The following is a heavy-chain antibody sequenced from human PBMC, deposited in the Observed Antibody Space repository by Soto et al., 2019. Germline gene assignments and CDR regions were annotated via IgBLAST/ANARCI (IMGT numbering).Heavy chain of an antibody. CDR2: IIPIFGTA. CDR1: GGTFSSYA. J-gene: IGHJ6*02. V-gene: IGHV1-69*01. Sequence: QVQLVQSGAEVKKPGSSVKVSCKASGGTFSSYAISWVRQAPGQGLEWMGGIIPIFGTANYAQKFQGRVTITAEESTSTAYMELSSLRSEDTAVYYCAATHCSSTSCYIGYGMDVWGQGTTVTVSS. CDR3: AATHCSSTSCYIGYGMDV. D-gene: IGHD2-2*02.